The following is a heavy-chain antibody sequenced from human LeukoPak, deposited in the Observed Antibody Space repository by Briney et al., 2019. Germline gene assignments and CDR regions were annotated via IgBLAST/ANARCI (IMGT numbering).Heavy chain of an antibody. J-gene: IGHJ4*02. D-gene: IGHD1-26*01. CDR1: GDSISSSSYY. V-gene: IGHV4-39*07. CDR3: ARENSGSYREFDY. CDR2: IYSGST. Sequence: SETLSLTCTVSGDSISSSSYYWGWIRQPPGKGLEWIGSIYSGSTYYNPSLKSRVTISVDTSKNQFSLKLSSVTAADTAVFYCARENSGSYREFDYWGQGTLVTVSS.